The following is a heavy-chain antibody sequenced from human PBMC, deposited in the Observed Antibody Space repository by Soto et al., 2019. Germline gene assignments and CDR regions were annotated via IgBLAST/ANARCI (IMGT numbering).Heavy chain of an antibody. CDR3: AKGRGNYWAIDP. Sequence: QVQLVESGGGVVQPGRSLRLSCAASGFTFSSYGMHWVRQAPGKGLEWVAVILSDGNNKFYADSVKGRFTISRDNSKNTLYLQMDSLGVEDTAVYYCAKGRGNYWAIDPWGQGTLVTVSS. CDR1: GFTFSSYG. CDR2: ILSDGNNK. V-gene: IGHV3-30*18. J-gene: IGHJ5*02. D-gene: IGHD1-7*01.